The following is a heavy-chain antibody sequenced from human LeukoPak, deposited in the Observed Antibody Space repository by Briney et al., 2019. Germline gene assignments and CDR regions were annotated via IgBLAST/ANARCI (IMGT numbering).Heavy chain of an antibody. D-gene: IGHD5/OR15-5a*01. J-gene: IGHJ5*02. CDR1: SGSISSYY. CDR2: IYYSGST. Sequence: SETLSLTCSVSSGSISSYYWSWIRQPPGKGLEWIGYIYYSGSTNYNPSLKSRVTISVDTSKNQFSLKLSSVTAADTAVYYCARGVRNWFDPWGQGTLVTVSS. CDR3: ARGVRNWFDP. V-gene: IGHV4-59*01.